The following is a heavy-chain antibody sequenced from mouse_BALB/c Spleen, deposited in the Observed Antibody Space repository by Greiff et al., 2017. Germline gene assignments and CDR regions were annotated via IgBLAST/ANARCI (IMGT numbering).Heavy chain of an antibody. Sequence: EVQLQQSGAELVKPGASVKLSCTASGFNIKDTYMHWVKQRPEQGLEWIGRIDPANGNTKYDPKFQGKATITADTSSNTAYLQLSSLTSEDTAVYYGVHRYGDDYWGQGTTLTVSS. D-gene: IGHD2-14*01. CDR3: VHRYGDDY. V-gene: IGHV14-3*02. CDR2: IDPANGNT. J-gene: IGHJ2*01. CDR1: GFNIKDTY.